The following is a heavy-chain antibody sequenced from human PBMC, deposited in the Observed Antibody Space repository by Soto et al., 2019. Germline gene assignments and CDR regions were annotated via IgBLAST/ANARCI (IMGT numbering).Heavy chain of an antibody. CDR3: ARDRGAAAATLRIMRWFDP. V-gene: IGHV4-31*03. Sequence: PSETLSLTCTVSGGSISSGGYYWSWIRQHPGKGLEWIGYIYYSGSTYYNPSLKSRVTISVDTSKNQFSLKLSSVTAADTAVYYCARDRGAAAATLRIMRWFDPWGQGTLVTVSS. CDR1: GGSISSGGYY. D-gene: IGHD6-13*01. J-gene: IGHJ5*02. CDR2: IYYSGST.